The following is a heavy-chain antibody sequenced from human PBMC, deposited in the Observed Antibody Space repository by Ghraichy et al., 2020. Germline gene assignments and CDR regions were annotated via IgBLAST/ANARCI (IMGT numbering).Heavy chain of an antibody. V-gene: IGHV3-23*01. Sequence: GGSLRLSCAASGFTFSNYAVSWVRQAPGQGLEWVSGISVSGGNTYYADSVKGRFTMSRDNSKNMLYMQVKSLRAEDTAVYYCAREFSRLSPLDYWGHGTLVTVST. CDR3: AREFSRLSPLDY. CDR1: GFTFSNYA. J-gene: IGHJ4*01. CDR2: ISVSGGNT. D-gene: IGHD4/OR15-4a*01.